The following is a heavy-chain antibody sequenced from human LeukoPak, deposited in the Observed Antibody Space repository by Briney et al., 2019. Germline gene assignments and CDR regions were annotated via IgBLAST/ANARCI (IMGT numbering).Heavy chain of an antibody. Sequence: SETLSLTCTVSGGFISSYYWSWTRQPPGKGLEWIGYIYSSGSTNYNPSLKSRVTLSLDTSRNQFSLKLTSVTAADTAVYYCARDVYCGGDCSYFDSWGQGTLVTVSS. D-gene: IGHD2-21*02. CDR1: GGFISSYY. CDR2: IYSSGST. J-gene: IGHJ4*02. CDR3: ARDVYCGGDCSYFDS. V-gene: IGHV4-59*01.